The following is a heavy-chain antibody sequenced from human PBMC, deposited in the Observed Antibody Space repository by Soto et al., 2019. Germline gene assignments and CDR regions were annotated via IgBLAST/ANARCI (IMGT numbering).Heavy chain of an antibody. CDR1: GFTFSSYA. J-gene: IGHJ6*02. V-gene: IGHV3-23*01. CDR3: AKDADPVTMIVVVITPGMDV. CDR2: ISGSGGST. Sequence: EVQLLESGGGLVQPGGSLRLSCAASGFTFSSYAMSWVRQAPGKGLEWVSAISGSGGSTYYADSVKGRFTISRDNSKNPLYLQMNSLRAEDTAVYYCAKDADPVTMIVVVITPGMDVWGQGTTVTVSS. D-gene: IGHD3-22*01.